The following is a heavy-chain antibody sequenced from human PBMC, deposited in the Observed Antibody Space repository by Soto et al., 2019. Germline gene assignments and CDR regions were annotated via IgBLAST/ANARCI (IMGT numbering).Heavy chain of an antibody. V-gene: IGHV4-39*01. Sequence: SETLSLTCTVSGGSISSDSYYWGWIRQTPEKGLEWIASISYSGSTYYNPTLKSRLIISVDTSKSQFSLKLSSVTAADTAVYYCARQYSSSWYYHYWGQGTLVTVSS. D-gene: IGHD6-13*01. CDR2: ISYSGST. CDR1: GGSISSDSYY. J-gene: IGHJ4*02. CDR3: ARQYSSSWYYHY.